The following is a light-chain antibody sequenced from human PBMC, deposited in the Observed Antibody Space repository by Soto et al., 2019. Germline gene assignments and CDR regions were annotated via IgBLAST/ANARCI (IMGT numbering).Light chain of an antibody. CDR2: SNI. CDR1: SSNIRRNT. V-gene: IGLV1-44*01. CDR3: AACDDSQNGVV. J-gene: IGLJ2*01. Sequence: QSVLTQPPSASGTPGQRVIMSCSGTSSNIRRNTVTWYQQLPGTAPKLLIYSNIQRPSGVPDRFSGSKSGTSASLAISGLQSEDEADYYCAACDDSQNGVVFGGGTQLTVL.